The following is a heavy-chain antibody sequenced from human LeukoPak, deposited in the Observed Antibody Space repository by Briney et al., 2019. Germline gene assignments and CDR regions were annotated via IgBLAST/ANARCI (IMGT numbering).Heavy chain of an antibody. Sequence: PSETLSLTCTVPGGSISNYYWSWIRQPAGKGLEWIGRIYTSGSTNYNPSLKSRVTMSVDTSKNQFSLKLSSVTAADTAVYYCARAPGGSGSTAFDIWGQGTMVTVSS. J-gene: IGHJ3*02. V-gene: IGHV4-4*07. CDR3: ARAPGGSGSTAFDI. D-gene: IGHD3-10*01. CDR2: IYTSGST. CDR1: GGSISNYY.